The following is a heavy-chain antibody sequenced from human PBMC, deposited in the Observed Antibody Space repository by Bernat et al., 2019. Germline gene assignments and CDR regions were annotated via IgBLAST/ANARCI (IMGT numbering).Heavy chain of an antibody. CDR3: ARTNRARTMALVGDWYFDL. J-gene: IGHJ2*01. D-gene: IGHD4/OR15-4a*01. CDR2: IIPIFGTA. CDR1: GGTFSSYA. Sequence: QVQLVQSGAEVKKPGASVKVSCKASGGTFSSYAISWVRQAPGQGLEWMGGIIPIFGTANYAQKFQGRVTITADESTSTAYMELSSLRSEDTAVYYCARTNRARTMALVGDWYFDLSGRGTLVTVSS. V-gene: IGHV1-69*13.